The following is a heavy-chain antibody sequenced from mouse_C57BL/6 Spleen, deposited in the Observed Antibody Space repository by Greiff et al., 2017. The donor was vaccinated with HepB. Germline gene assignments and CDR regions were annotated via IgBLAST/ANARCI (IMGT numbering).Heavy chain of an antibody. CDR3: ARLTNYDYDDYAMDY. J-gene: IGHJ4*01. Sequence: VQLQQSGPELVKPGASVKISCKASGYSFTDYNMNWVKQRNGKSLEWIGVINPNYGTTSYNQKFKGKATLTVDQSSSTAYMQLNSLTSEDSAVYYCARLTNYDYDDYAMDYWGQGTSVTVSS. V-gene: IGHV1-39*01. CDR1: GYSFTDYN. D-gene: IGHD2-4*01. CDR2: INPNYGTT.